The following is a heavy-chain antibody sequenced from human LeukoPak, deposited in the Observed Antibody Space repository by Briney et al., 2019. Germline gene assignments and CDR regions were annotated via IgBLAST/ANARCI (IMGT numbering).Heavy chain of an antibody. CDR3: TTDLQDYDYVWGSYAR. D-gene: IGHD3-16*01. CDR1: GFTFSNAW. CDR2: IKSKTDGGTT. Sequence: PGGSLRLSCAASGFTFSNAWMSWVRQAPGKGREWVGRIKSKTDGGTTDYAAPVKGRFTISRDDSKNTLYLQMNSLKTEDTAVYYCTTDLQDYDYVWGSYARWGQGTLVTVSS. J-gene: IGHJ4*02. V-gene: IGHV3-15*01.